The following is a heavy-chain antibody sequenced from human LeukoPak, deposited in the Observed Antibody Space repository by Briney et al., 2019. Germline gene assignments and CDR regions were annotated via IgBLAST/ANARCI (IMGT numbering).Heavy chain of an antibody. J-gene: IGHJ4*02. V-gene: IGHV3-21*01. D-gene: IGHD2-21*01. Sequence: GGSLRLSCTASGFTFKGAWMSWVRQAPGKGLEWVSSISSSSSYIYYADSVKGRFTISRDNAKNSLYLQMNSLRAEDTAVYYCARALPHFVSRYFDYWGQGTLVTVSS. CDR3: ARALPHFVSRYFDY. CDR1: GFTFKGAW. CDR2: ISSSSSYI.